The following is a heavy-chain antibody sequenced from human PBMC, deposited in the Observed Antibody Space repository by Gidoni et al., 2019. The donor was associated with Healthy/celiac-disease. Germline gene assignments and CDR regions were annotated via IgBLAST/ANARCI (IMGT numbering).Heavy chain of an antibody. CDR2: IYTSGST. Sequence: HVQLQESGPGLVKPSETLSPTRTVPGGSISSYYWSWIRQPAGKGLEWIGRIYTSGSTNYNPSLKSRVTMSVDTSKNQFSLKLSSVTAADTAVYYCARVGYSYGGDSYFDYWGQGTLVTVSS. D-gene: IGHD5-18*01. J-gene: IGHJ4*02. CDR3: ARVGYSYGGDSYFDY. V-gene: IGHV4-4*07. CDR1: GGSISSYY.